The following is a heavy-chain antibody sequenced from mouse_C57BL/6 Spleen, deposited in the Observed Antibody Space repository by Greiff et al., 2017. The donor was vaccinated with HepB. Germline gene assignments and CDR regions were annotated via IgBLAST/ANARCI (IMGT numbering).Heavy chain of an antibody. CDR2: IYPGSGNT. Sequence: VQLQQSGAELVRPGASVKLSCKASGYTFTDYYINWVKQRPGQGLEWIARIYPGSGNTYYNEKFKGKATLTAEKSSSTAYMQLSSLTSEDSAVYFCARGSNYGYYAMDYWGQGTSVTVSS. J-gene: IGHJ4*01. CDR1: GYTFTDYY. V-gene: IGHV1-76*01. CDR3: ARGSNYGYYAMDY. D-gene: IGHD2-5*01.